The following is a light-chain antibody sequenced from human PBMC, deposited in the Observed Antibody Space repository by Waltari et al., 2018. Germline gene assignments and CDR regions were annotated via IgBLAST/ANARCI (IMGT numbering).Light chain of an antibody. CDR2: YNN. CDR3: AAWDDSLDGYV. V-gene: IGLV1-36*01. Sequence: QSVLTQPPSVSEAPRQRVTIPCSGSSSNIGNTAVICYQQLPGRAPKLLIYYNNLLASGVSDRFSGSKSGTSASLAISGLQSEDEADYYCAAWDDSLDGYVFGTGTQVTVL. CDR1: SSNIGNTA. J-gene: IGLJ1*01.